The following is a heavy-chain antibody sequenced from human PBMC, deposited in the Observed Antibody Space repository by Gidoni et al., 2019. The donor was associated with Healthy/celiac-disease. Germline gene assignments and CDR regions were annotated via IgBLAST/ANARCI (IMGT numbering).Heavy chain of an antibody. J-gene: IGHJ4*01. V-gene: IGHV3-30-3*01. CDR3: ARESSSWPHPFVCDD. CDR2: ISYDGSNK. Sequence: GGAVQPGKSLRLSCAASGFTFSSYAMHWVRQAPGKGLEWVAVISYDGSNKYYADSVKGRFTISRDNSKNTLYLQMSSLRAEDTSVYNCARESSSWPHPFVCDDWGHGTLVTVSS. D-gene: IGHD6-13*01. CDR1: GFTFSSYA.